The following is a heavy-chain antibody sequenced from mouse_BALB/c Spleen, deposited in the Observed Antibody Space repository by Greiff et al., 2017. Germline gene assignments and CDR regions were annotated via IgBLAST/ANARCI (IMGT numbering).Heavy chain of an antibody. D-gene: IGHD1-1*01. Sequence: EVKLMESGGGLVKPGGSLKLSCAASGFTFSSYAMSWVRQTPEKRLEWVATISSGGSYTYYPDSVKGRFTISRDNAKNTLYLQMSSLRSEDTAMYYCAREITSWGQGTLVTVSA. CDR1: GFTFSSYA. V-gene: IGHV5-9-3*01. CDR2: ISSGGSYT. J-gene: IGHJ3*01. CDR3: AREITS.